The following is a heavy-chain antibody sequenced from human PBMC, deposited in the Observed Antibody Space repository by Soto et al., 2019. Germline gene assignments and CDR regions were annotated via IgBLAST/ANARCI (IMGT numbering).Heavy chain of an antibody. CDR2: IRSKANSYAT. V-gene: IGHV3-73*01. D-gene: IGHD5-12*01. CDR1: GFTFSSYA. Sequence: EVQLLESGGGLVQPGGSLRLSCAASGFTFSSYAMSWVRQAPGKGLEWVGRIRSKANSYATAYAASVKGRFTISRDDSKNTAYLQMNSLKTEDTAVYYCTVIYWDIVATERGNFDYWGQGTLVTVSS. CDR3: TVIYWDIVATERGNFDY. J-gene: IGHJ4*02.